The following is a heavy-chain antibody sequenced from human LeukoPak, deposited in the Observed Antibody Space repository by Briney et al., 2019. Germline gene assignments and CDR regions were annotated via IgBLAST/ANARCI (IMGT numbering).Heavy chain of an antibody. CDR2: INHSGST. CDR3: ARGLYDIPQAFDI. CDR1: GGSFSGYY. V-gene: IGHV4-34*01. Sequence: PSETLSLTCAVYGGSFSGYYWSWIRQPPGKGLEWIGEINHSGSTNYNPSLKGRVTISVDTSKNQFSLKLSSVTAADTAVYYCARGLYDIPQAFDIWGQGTMVTVSS. J-gene: IGHJ3*02. D-gene: IGHD3-9*01.